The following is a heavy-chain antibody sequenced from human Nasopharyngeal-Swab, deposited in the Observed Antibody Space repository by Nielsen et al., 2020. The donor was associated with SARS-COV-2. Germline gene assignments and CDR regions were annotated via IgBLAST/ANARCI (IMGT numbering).Heavy chain of an antibody. D-gene: IGHD6-6*01. CDR3: ARAVGSKGQLGFDY. V-gene: IGHV1-69*06. Sequence: CAREAAGPGLEWMGGIIPIFGTANYAQKFQGRVTITADKSTSTAYMELSSLRSEDTAVYYCARAVGSKGQLGFDYWGQGTLVTVSS. J-gene: IGHJ4*02. CDR2: IIPIFGTA.